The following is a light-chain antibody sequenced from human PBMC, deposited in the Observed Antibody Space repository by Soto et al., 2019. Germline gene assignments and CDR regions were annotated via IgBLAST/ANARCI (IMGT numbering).Light chain of an antibody. CDR1: QSVNSRF. J-gene: IGKJ3*01. V-gene: IGKV3-20*01. CDR3: HYYDASPPFP. Sequence: EIVLTQSPGTLSLSPGERATFSCRASQSVNSRFLAWYQQKPGQAPRLLIYGASSRATGIPDRFSGSGSGTDFTLTISRLEPEEFAVYYCHYYDASPPFPFGPGTKLDIK. CDR2: GAS.